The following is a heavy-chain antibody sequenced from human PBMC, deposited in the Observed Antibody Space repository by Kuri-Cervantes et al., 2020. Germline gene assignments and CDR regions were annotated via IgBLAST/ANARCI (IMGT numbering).Heavy chain of an antibody. J-gene: IGHJ6*02. CDR1: GFTFSSYA. Sequence: GGSLRLSCAASGFTFSSYAMSWVRQAPGKGLEWVSAISGSGGSTYYADSVKGRFTISRDNSKNSLYLQINSLRAEDTAVYYCARDWVGATFDYYYYGMDVWGQGTTVTISS. V-gene: IGHV3-23*01. D-gene: IGHD1-26*01. CDR2: ISGSGGST. CDR3: ARDWVGATFDYYYYGMDV.